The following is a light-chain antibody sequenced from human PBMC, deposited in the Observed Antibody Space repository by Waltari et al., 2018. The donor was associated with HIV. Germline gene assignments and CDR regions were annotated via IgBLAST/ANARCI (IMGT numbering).Light chain of an antibody. Sequence: QSALTQPPSASGSPGQSVAISCTGTSSDAGGYNSVSWHQQHPGKAPKLLIYAVNKRPSGVPDRFSGSKSGNTASLTVSGLQVDDEADCYCSSFSDNNRIVFGTGTRVTVL. CDR3: SSFSDNNRIV. J-gene: IGLJ1*01. V-gene: IGLV2-8*01. CDR2: AVN. CDR1: SSDAGGYNS.